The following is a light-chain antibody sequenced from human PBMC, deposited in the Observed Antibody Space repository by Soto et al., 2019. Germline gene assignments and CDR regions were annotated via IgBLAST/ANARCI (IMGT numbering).Light chain of an antibody. CDR3: SSYTSSSTLLYV. CDR2: DVS. V-gene: IGLV2-14*01. CDR1: SSDVGGYNY. J-gene: IGLJ1*01. Sequence: QSALTQPASVSGSPGQAITRSCTGTSSDVGGYNYVSWYQQHPGKAPKLMIYDVSNRPSGVSNRFSGSKSGNTASLTISGLQAEDEADYYCSSYTSSSTLLYVFGTATKVTVL.